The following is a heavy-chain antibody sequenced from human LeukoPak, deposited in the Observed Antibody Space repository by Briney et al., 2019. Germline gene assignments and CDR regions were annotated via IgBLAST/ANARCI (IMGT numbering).Heavy chain of an antibody. CDR2: IIPIRGIA. D-gene: IGHD3-3*01. CDR3: ARDYDFWSGQD. J-gene: IGHJ1*01. Sequence: ASVKVSCKASGYTFTGYYMHWVRQAPGQGLEWMGRIIPIRGIANYAQKFQGRVTITADKSTSTAYMELSSLRSEDTAVYYCARDYDFWSGQDWGQGTLVTVSS. V-gene: IGHV1-69*04. CDR1: GYTFTGYY.